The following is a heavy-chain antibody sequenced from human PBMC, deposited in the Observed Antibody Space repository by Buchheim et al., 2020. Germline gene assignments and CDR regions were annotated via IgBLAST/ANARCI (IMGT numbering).Heavy chain of an antibody. J-gene: IGHJ4*02. V-gene: IGHV4-31*02. CDR2: IYHSGKT. CDR1: GGPISSNTYH. CDR3: ARTGNVCADGEYTPRALFDN. D-gene: IGHD2-8*01. Sequence: QVQLQESGPGLVKPSQTLSLTCTVSGGPISSNTYHWSWIRELPGKGLEWISYIYHSGKTYCNPSPSSRVTIPMDTSTNQFSLRLTSVTAADTAVYYCARTGNVCADGEYTPRALFDNWGQGTL.